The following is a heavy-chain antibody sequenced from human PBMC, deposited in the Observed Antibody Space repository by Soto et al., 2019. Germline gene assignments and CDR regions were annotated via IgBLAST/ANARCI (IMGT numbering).Heavy chain of an antibody. J-gene: IGHJ4*02. CDR2: IYYSGST. V-gene: IGHV4-31*03. D-gene: IGHD5-12*01. Sequence: QVQLQESGPGLVKPSQTLSLTCTVSGGSISSGGYYWSWIRQHPGKGLEWIGYIYYSGSTYYNPSLKSRVTISVDTSKNQFSLKLSSVTAAVTAVYYCARATSGYDSNYFDYWGQGTLVTVSS. CDR1: GGSISSGGYY. CDR3: ARATSGYDSNYFDY.